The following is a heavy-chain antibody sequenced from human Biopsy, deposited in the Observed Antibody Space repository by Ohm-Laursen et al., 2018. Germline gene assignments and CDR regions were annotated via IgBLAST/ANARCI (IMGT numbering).Heavy chain of an antibody. CDR2: IIAVSGLV. D-gene: IGHD3-3*01. J-gene: IGHJ4*02. CDR1: GGTFSNYA. Sequence: ASVKVSCKASGGTFSNYAISWVRQAPGEGLEWMGGIIAVSGLVNYAPKFQGRVSITADKSMTTAYMELSNLKSEDTAVYYCATPFQYYDSWGGYPPFDHWGQGTLVTVSS. CDR3: ATPFQYYDSWGGYPPFDH. V-gene: IGHV1-69*10.